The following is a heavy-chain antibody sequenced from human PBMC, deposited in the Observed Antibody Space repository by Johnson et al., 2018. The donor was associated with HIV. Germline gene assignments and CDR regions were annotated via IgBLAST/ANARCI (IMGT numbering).Heavy chain of an antibody. J-gene: IGHJ3*02. V-gene: IGHV3-66*01. CDR3: ARDRVGATPRTGYDAFDI. Sequence: VQLLESGGDLVQPGGSLRLSCAASVFTVSSNYMSWVRQAPGKGLEWVSVIYSGGSTGYADSVKGRFTISRDNAKNSLYLQMNSLRAEDTALYYCARDRVGATPRTGYDAFDIWGQGTMVTVSS. CDR2: IYSGGST. D-gene: IGHD1-26*01. CDR1: VFTVSSNY.